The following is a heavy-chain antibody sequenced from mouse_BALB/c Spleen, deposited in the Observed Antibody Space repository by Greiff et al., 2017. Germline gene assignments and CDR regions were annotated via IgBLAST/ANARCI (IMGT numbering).Heavy chain of an antibody. V-gene: IGHV5-6-5*01. CDR1: GFTFSSYA. CDR3: ARDYYGSIYFDY. J-gene: IGHJ2*01. Sequence: EVQRVESGGGLVKPGGSLKLPCAASGFTFSSYAMSWVRQTPEKRLEWVASISSGGSTYYPDSVKGRFTISRDNARNILYLQMSSLRSEDTAMYYCARDYYGSIYFDYWGQGTTLTVSS. CDR2: ISSGGST. D-gene: IGHD1-1*01.